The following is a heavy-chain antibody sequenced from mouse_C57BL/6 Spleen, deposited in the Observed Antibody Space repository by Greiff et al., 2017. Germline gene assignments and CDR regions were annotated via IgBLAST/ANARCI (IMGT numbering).Heavy chain of an antibody. Sequence: VQLQQPGTELVKPGASVKLSCKASGYTFTSYWMHWVKQRPGQGLEWIGNINPSNGGTNYNEKFKSKATLTVDKSSSTAYMQLSSLTSEDSAVYYCARSSNYDYWYFDVWGTGTTVTVSS. CDR3: ARSSNYDYWYFDV. CDR2: INPSNGGT. D-gene: IGHD2-5*01. J-gene: IGHJ1*03. CDR1: GYTFTSYW. V-gene: IGHV1-53*01.